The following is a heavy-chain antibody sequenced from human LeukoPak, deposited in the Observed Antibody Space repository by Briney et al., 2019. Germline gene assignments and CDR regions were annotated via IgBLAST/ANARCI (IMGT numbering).Heavy chain of an antibody. V-gene: IGHV4-4*02. Sequence: SGTLSLTCAVSGGSISSNNWWNWVRQPPGKGLEWIGEIYHSGSTNYNPSLKSRVTMSVDKSNNQFSLKLTSVTAADTAVYYCAKDPPYSSGWRGYFQHWGQGTLVTVSS. D-gene: IGHD6-19*01. CDR2: IYHSGST. CDR1: GGSISSNNW. J-gene: IGHJ1*01. CDR3: AKDPPYSSGWRGYFQH.